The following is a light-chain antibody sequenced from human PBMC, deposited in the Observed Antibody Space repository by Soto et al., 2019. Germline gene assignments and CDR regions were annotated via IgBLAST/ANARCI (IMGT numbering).Light chain of an antibody. CDR3: LSYTSANTRV. CDR2: VNS. Sequence: QSVLTQPPSVSGAPGQRVTISCTGTSSNIGAGYDVHWYQQVPGTSPKLLIFVNSNRPSGVPDRFSGSKSGTSASLAITGLQAEDEADYYCLSYTSANTRVFGGGTKVTVL. V-gene: IGLV1-40*01. J-gene: IGLJ3*02. CDR1: SSNIGAGYD.